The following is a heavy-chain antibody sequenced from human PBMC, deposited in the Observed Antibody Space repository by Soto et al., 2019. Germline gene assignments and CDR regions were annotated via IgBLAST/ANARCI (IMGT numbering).Heavy chain of an antibody. CDR3: ARGVLGFLMGGYEIDY. CDR1: GGSISSGVYY. Sequence: SETLSLTCTVSGGSISSGVYYWSWIRQHPGKGLEWIGYIYYSGSTYYNPSLKSRVTISVDTSKNQFSLKLSSVTAADTAVYYCARGVLGFLMGGYEIDYWGQGTLVTVSS. CDR2: IYYSGST. J-gene: IGHJ4*02. V-gene: IGHV4-31*03. D-gene: IGHD5-12*01.